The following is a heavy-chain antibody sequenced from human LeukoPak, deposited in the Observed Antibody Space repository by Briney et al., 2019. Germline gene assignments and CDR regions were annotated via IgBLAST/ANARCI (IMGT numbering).Heavy chain of an antibody. Sequence: APVKLSYSPSAHTCSTYYRYGGRRAPGQGLEWMGWINPNSGGTNYAQKFQGRVITSEDTYIRAFCMQLSRLRSDATAVYYCAIDRVGVYNSVHLWGQGTLVTVSS. J-gene: IGHJ1*01. V-gene: IGHV1-2*02. CDR1: AHTCSTYY. CDR2: INPNSGGT. D-gene: IGHD5/OR15-5a*01. CDR3: AIDRVGVYNSVHL.